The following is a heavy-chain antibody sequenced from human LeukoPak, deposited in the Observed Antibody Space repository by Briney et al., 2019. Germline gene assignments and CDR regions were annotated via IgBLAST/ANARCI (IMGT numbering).Heavy chain of an antibody. J-gene: IGHJ4*02. V-gene: IGHV5-51*01. CDR2: IYPGDSDT. D-gene: IGHD2-21*01. Sequence: GESLKISCKGSGYSFTSYWIGWVRQMPGKGLELMGIIYPGDSDTRYSPSFQGQVTISADKSISTAYLQWSSLKASDTAMYYCARLGPVVVIATHFDYWGQGTLVTVSS. CDR3: ARLGPVVVIATHFDY. CDR1: GYSFTSYW.